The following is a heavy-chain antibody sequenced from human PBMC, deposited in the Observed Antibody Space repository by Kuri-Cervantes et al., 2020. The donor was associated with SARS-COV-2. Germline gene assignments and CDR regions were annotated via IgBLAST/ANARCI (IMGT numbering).Heavy chain of an antibody. CDR3: ARDLRKGQQIILGTFHYYGMDV. CDR1: GFTFSSYA. D-gene: IGHD6-13*01. J-gene: IGHJ6*02. Sequence: LSLTCAAAGFTFSSYAIHWDRQTPGKGIEWVAVISYDGNNEYYADSVKGRFTICRDSSRHTLSLQMNSLRTEDTAVYYWARDLRKGQQIILGTFHYYGMDVWGQGTTVTVSS. CDR2: ISYDGNNE. V-gene: IGHV3-30-3*01.